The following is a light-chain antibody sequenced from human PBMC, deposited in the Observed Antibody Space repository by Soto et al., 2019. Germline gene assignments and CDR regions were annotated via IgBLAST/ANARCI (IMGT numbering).Light chain of an antibody. Sequence: DIQMTQSPSSLSASVGDRVTITCRASQSISSYLNWYQQKPGKAPKLLIYAASSLQSGVPSRFSGRGSGTDFTLTISSLQPEDFATYYCQQSYSTLITFGGGTKVDIK. V-gene: IGKV1-39*01. CDR1: QSISSY. CDR2: AAS. CDR3: QQSYSTLIT. J-gene: IGKJ4*01.